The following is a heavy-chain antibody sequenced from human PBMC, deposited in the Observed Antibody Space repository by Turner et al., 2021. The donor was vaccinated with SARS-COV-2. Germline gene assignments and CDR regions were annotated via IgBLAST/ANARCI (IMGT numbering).Heavy chain of an antibody. CDR3: ARVWVRWWYFDL. CDR2: INHSGST. Sequence: QVQLQESGPGLVKPSQTLSLTCTVYGGSFSGYYWSWIRQPPGKGLEWIGEINHSGSTNYNPSLKSRVTISVDTSKNQFSLKLSSVTAADTAVYYCARVWVRWWYFDLWGRGTLVTVSS. D-gene: IGHD7-27*01. CDR1: GGSFSGYY. J-gene: IGHJ2*01. V-gene: IGHV4-34*09.